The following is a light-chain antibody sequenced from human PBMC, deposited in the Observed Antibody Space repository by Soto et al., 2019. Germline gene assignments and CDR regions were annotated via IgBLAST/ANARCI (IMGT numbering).Light chain of an antibody. CDR1: QTISNF. CDR2: GAS. Sequence: DIQMTQSPSSLSASVGDRVSITCRASQTISNFLNWYQQKPGKAPILLIQGASSLQGGFPSRFSGGGFGTDFTLTITSLLPEDFATYCCKKSYNSPPTFGQWTRVEV. CDR3: KKSYNSPPT. V-gene: IGKV1-39*01. J-gene: IGKJ1*01.